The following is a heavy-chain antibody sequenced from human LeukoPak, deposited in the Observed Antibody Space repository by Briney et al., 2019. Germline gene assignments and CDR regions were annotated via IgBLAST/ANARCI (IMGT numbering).Heavy chain of an antibody. CDR2: INPNSGNT. CDR1: GYTFTGYY. J-gene: IGHJ4*02. D-gene: IGHD3-10*01. V-gene: IGHV1-8*03. Sequence: ASVKVSCKASGYTFTGYYMHWVRQAPGQGLEWIGRINPNSGNTGYAQKFQGRVTITRNTSITTPYMELSSLRSEDTAVYYCAIRSAYGSGSYYVDYWGQGTLVTVSS. CDR3: AIRSAYGSGSYYVDY.